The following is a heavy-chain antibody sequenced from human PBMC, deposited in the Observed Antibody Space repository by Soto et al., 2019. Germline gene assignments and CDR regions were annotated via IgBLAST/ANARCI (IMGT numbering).Heavy chain of an antibody. CDR3: AKDFDSDETSHGPNDY. D-gene: IGHD3-22*01. J-gene: IGHJ4*02. Sequence: GGSLRLSCVASGFSFSGYGMSWVRQAPGKGLEWASIISGSGDAKYYADSVKGRFTISRDNSKNTMYLQMDSLRAEDTAVYYCAKDFDSDETSHGPNDYWGQGTLVTVSS. CDR1: GFSFSGYG. CDR2: ISGSGDAK. V-gene: IGHV3-23*01.